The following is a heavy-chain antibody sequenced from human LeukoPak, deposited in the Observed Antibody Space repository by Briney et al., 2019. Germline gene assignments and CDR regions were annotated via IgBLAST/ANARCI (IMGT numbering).Heavy chain of an antibody. CDR2: ISGSGGST. D-gene: IGHD6-19*01. J-gene: IGHJ4*02. CDR1: GFTFSSYA. CDR3: AKVERGSGWPRPDY. Sequence: PGGSLRLSCAASGFTFSSYAMSWVRQAPGKGLEWVSAISGSGGSTYYADSVKGRFTISRDNSKNTLYLQMNSLRAEDTAVYYCAKVERGSGWPRPDYWGQGTLVTVSS. V-gene: IGHV3-23*01.